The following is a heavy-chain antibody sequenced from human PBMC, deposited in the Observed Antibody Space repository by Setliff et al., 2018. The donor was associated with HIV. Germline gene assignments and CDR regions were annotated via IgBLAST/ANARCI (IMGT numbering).Heavy chain of an antibody. CDR3: ARGHPIVPTGLVSFYFDH. J-gene: IGHJ4*02. D-gene: IGHD2-2*01. CDR2: IDHSGST. V-gene: IGHV4-39*07. Sequence: KTSETLSLTCTVSGGSFRSSRYHWSWIRQSPGKGLEWSGEIDHSGSTDDNPSLKSRVTISVDTSKNQFSLKLSSVSAADTAVYYCARGHPIVPTGLVSFYFDHWGQGTLVTVSS. CDR1: GGSFRSSRYH.